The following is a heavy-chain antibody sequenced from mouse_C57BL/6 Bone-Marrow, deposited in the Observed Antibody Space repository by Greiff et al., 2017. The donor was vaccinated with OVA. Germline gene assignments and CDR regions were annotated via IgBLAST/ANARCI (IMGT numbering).Heavy chain of an antibody. CDR1: GFTFSDYY. V-gene: IGHV5-12*01. Sequence: EVQVVESGGGLVQPGGSLKLSCAASGFTFSDYYMYWVRQTPEKRLEWVAYISNGGGSTYYPDTVKGRFTISRDNAKNTLYLQMSRLKSEDTAMYYCARQPPAEGYCDYWGQGTTLTVSS. CDR3: ARQPPAEGYCDY. J-gene: IGHJ2*01. CDR2: ISNGGGST.